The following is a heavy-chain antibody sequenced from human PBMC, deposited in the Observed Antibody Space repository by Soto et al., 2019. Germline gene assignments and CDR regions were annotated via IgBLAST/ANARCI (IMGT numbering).Heavy chain of an antibody. CDR1: GDSISSGYY. CDR2: IYHSGTT. J-gene: IGHJ4*01. D-gene: IGHD3-3*01. Sequence: PSETLCLTCAVSGDSISSGYYWAWIRQPPGKGLEWIGRIYHSGTTYYNPSLNSRVTISVDTSRNQFSLKLSSVTAADSAVYHCARTDNVGYYPYF. V-gene: IGHV4-38-2*01. CDR3: ARTDNVGYYPYF.